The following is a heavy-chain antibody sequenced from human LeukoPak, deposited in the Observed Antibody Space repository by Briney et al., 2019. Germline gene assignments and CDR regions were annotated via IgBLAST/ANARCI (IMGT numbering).Heavy chain of an antibody. CDR2: IYYSGST. D-gene: IGHD1-1*01. CDR1: GGSISSSSYY. CDR3: ASLQPDAFDI. V-gene: IGHV4-39*01. J-gene: IGHJ3*02. Sequence: SETLSLTCTVSGGSISSSSYYWGWIRQPPGKGLEWIGSIYYSGSTYYNPSLESRVTISVDTSKNQFSLKLSPVTAADTAVYYCASLQPDAFDIWGQGTMVTVSS.